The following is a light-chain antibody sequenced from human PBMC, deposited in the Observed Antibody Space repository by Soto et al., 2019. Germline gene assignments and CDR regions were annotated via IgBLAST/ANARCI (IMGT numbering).Light chain of an antibody. CDR1: QGISSY. Sequence: DIQLTQSPSFLSASVGDRVTITCQASQGISSYLAWYQQKPGKAPKLLIYSSSTLQSGVPSRFSGSGSGTEFTLTISSLQPEDFAIYYCQQFNDYPFTFGPGTKVDIK. CDR2: SSS. V-gene: IGKV1-9*01. CDR3: QQFNDYPFT. J-gene: IGKJ3*01.